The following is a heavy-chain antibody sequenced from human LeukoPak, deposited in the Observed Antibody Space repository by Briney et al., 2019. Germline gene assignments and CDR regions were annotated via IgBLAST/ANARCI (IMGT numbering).Heavy chain of an antibody. D-gene: IGHD3-10*01. J-gene: IGHJ4*02. CDR2: INHSGST. CDR1: GGSFSGYY. V-gene: IGHV4-34*01. CDR3: ARGRKYYYGSGSYYLFDY. Sequence: SETLSLTCAVYGGSFSGYYWSWIRQPPGKGLEWIGEINHSGSTNYNPSLKSRVTISVDTSKNQFSLKLSSVPAADTAVYYCARGRKYYYGSGSYYLFDYWGQGTLVTVSS.